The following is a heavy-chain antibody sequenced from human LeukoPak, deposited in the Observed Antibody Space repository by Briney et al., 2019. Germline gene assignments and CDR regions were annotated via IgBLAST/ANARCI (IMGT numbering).Heavy chain of an antibody. J-gene: IGHJ3*02. Sequence: GGSLRLSCAASGFTFSSYAMHWVRQAPGKGLKYVSAISSNGGSTYYANSVKGRFTISRDNSKNTLYLQMGSLRAEDMAVYYCASFSIAVAGTRGAFDIWGQGTMVTVSS. V-gene: IGHV3-64*01. D-gene: IGHD6-19*01. CDR3: ASFSIAVAGTRGAFDI. CDR2: ISSNGGST. CDR1: GFTFSSYA.